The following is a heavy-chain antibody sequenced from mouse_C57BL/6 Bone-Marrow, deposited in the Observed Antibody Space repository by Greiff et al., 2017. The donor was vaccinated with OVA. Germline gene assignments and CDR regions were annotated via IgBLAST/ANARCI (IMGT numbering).Heavy chain of an antibody. D-gene: IGHD3-3*01. CDR2: IHPNSGST. CDR1: GYTFTSYW. J-gene: IGHJ3*01. V-gene: IGHV1-64*01. Sequence: QVQLQQPGAELVKPGASVKLSCKASGYTFTSYWMHWVKQRPGQGLEWIGMIHPNSGSTNYNEKFKSKATLTVDKSSSTAYKQLSSLTSEDSAVYYCARTASSQAWFAYWGQGTLVTVSA. CDR3: ARTASSQAWFAY.